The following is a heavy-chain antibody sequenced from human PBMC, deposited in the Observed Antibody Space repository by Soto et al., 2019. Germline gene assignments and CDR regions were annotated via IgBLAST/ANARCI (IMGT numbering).Heavy chain of an antibody. CDR3: ATAVYCRSASCSNWFDP. D-gene: IGHD2-2*01. Sequence: SETLSLTCAVSGASISNTDWWSWIRQPPGKGLEWIGYIYYSGSTYYNPSLKSRVTISLDTSKNQFSLKLSSVTAADTAVYYCATAVYCRSASCSNWFDPWGQGTLVTVSS. CDR2: IYYSGST. V-gene: IGHV4-30-4*01. J-gene: IGHJ5*02. CDR1: GASISNTDW.